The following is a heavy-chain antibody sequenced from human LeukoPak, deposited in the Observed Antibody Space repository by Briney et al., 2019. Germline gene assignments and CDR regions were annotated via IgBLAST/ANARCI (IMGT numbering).Heavy chain of an antibody. CDR3: ARGGTVTSTLYYYGMDV. CDR1: GFTFSSYS. J-gene: IGHJ6*02. CDR2: ISSSSYI. D-gene: IGHD4-17*01. V-gene: IGHV3-21*01. Sequence: PGGSLRLSCAASGFTFSSYSVNWVRQAPGKGLEWVSSISSSSYIYYADSVKGRFTISRDNAKNSLYLQMNSLRAEDTAVYYCARGGTVTSTLYYYGMDVWGQGTTVTVSS.